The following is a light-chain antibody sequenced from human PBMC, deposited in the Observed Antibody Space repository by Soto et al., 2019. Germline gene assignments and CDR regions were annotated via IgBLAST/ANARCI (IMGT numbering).Light chain of an antibody. V-gene: IGKV2D-29*02. CDR3: MQSTQLPPT. CDR1: QSLLHITGETF. J-gene: IGKJ5*01. CDR2: EVS. Sequence: VMTQTPLSLSVAPGQPASISCRSSQSLLHITGETFLFWYLQKPGQSPQLLIYEVSTRVSGVPDRFSGSGAGTDFTLEISRVETDDVGIYYCMQSTQLPPTFGQGTRL.